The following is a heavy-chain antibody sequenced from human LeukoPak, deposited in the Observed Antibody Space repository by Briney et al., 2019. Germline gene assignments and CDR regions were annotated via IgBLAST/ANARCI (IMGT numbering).Heavy chain of an antibody. J-gene: IGHJ4*02. D-gene: IGHD6-13*01. CDR3: AKAIGLRQQLPFDH. CDR2: IYYSGST. CDR1: GGSISSGGYY. V-gene: IGHV4-31*03. Sequence: PSQTLSLTCTVSGGSISSGGYYWSWIRQHPGKGLEWIGYIYYSGSTYYNPSLKSRVTISVDTSKNQFSLKLSSVTAAATAVYYWAKAIGLRQQLPFDHLGQGTLVTVSS.